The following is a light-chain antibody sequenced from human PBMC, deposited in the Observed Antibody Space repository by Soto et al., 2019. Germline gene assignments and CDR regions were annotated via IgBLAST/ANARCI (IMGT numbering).Light chain of an antibody. CDR3: QSADSSGTYVV. V-gene: IGLV3-25*03. CDR1: ALPKQS. J-gene: IGLJ2*01. CDR2: KDS. Sequence: SYELTQPPSVSVSPGQTARITCSGDALPKQSAYWYQQKPGQAPVLVIYKDSERPSGIPERFSGSSSGTTVTLTISGAQAEDEADYYCQSADSSGTYVVFGGGTKLTVL.